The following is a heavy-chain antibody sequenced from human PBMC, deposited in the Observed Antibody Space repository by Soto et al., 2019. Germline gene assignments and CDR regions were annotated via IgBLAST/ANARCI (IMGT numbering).Heavy chain of an antibody. D-gene: IGHD3-3*01. J-gene: IGHJ4*02. V-gene: IGHV3-23*01. CDR3: ARWSYLDY. CDR1: GFSFGSYA. CDR2: ISGSDGKT. Sequence: PGGSLILSCAASGFSFGSYALSWVRQAPGKGLEWVLTISGSDGKTFYADSVKGRFSISRDTSQSTLCLQMNSLRADDTAMYYCARWSYLDYWGQGTRVTVSS.